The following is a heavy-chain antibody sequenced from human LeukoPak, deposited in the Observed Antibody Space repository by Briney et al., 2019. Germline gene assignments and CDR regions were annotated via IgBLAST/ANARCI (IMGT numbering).Heavy chain of an antibody. Sequence: SVKVSCKASGYTFTSYSMHWVRQAPGQGLEWMGGIIPIFGTANYAQKFQGRVTITADESTSTAYMELSSLRSEDTAVYYCASGGGLYYYDSSGYYQFDYWGQGTLVTVSS. CDR2: IIPIFGTA. CDR1: GYTFTSYS. V-gene: IGHV1-69*13. D-gene: IGHD3-22*01. CDR3: ASGGGLYYYDSSGYYQFDY. J-gene: IGHJ4*02.